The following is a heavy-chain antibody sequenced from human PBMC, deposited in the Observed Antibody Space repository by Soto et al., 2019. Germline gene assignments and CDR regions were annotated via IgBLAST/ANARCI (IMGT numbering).Heavy chain of an antibody. CDR3: VRQGIGNLHGLVDV. Sequence: QVQLQQSGPGLVKPSETLSLTCSVSSGPGSSHNWGWIRQPPGRGLEWIGYVYSTGGTSYNPSLKSRVTISADTTTNHISLTLTSVTAAATAVYYCVRQGIGNLHGLVDVWGQGSTVRDSS. CDR2: VYSTGGT. V-gene: IGHV4-59*08. CDR1: SGPGSSHN. D-gene: IGHD1-1*01. J-gene: IGHJ6*02.